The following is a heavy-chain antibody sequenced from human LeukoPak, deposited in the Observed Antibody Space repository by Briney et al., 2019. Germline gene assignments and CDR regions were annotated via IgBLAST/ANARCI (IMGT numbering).Heavy chain of an antibody. CDR3: ARDPIVSYGDYFDY. CDR1: EFTFSNYP. CDR2: VSYDGGTK. Sequence: GRSLRLSCAASEFTFSNYPMHWVRQAPGKGLEWVAVVSYDGGTKYYANSVRGRFTISRDNFKNTLYLEMNSLRTEDTAVYYCARDPIVSYGDYFDYWGQGSLVTVSS. V-gene: IGHV3-30*04. J-gene: IGHJ4*02. D-gene: IGHD4-17*01.